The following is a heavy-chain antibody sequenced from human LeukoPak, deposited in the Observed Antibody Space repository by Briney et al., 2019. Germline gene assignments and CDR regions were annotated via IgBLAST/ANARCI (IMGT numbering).Heavy chain of an antibody. Sequence: PGGSLRLSCAASGFTVSSNYMSWVRQAPGEGLEWVSIIYSGGSTYYADSVKGRFTISRDNSKNTLYLQMNSLRAEDTAVYYCARAGKYDYGDSYYYGMDVWGQGTTVTVSS. CDR3: ARAGKYDYGDSYYYGMDV. CDR1: GFTVSSNY. V-gene: IGHV3-66*01. J-gene: IGHJ6*02. CDR2: IYSGGST. D-gene: IGHD4-17*01.